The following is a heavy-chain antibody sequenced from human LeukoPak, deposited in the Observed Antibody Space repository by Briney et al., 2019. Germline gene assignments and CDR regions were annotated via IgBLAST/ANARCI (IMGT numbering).Heavy chain of an antibody. J-gene: IGHJ2*01. CDR1: GRSLRGYY. D-gene: IGHD3-10*01. CDR3: AGHLYYSASAFWYIDL. CDR2: IDHSGRT. V-gene: IGHV4-34*01. Sequence: MPSETLSLTCAVSGRSLRGYYWSWIRQAPGKGLEWIGQIDHSGRTNYNPSLKSRITMSVDLSKNQFSLKLSSVTAADTAQYYCAGHLYYSASAFWYIDLWGRGTLVIVSP.